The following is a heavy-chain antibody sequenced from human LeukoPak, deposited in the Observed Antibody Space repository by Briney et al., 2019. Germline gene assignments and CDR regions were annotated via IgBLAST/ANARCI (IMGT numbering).Heavy chain of an antibody. CDR3: ATAVAGTDFGY. J-gene: IGHJ4*02. V-gene: IGHV3-21*01. Sequence: GGCLSPSFSASGSTVISTSTGCVRQAPGKGLEWVSSISSSSSYIYYADSVKGRFTIARDNAKNSLYLHMHSLRAEDTAVYYCATAVAGTDFGYCGQGTLVTVSS. CDR2: ISSSSSYI. CDR1: GSTVISTS. D-gene: IGHD6-19*01.